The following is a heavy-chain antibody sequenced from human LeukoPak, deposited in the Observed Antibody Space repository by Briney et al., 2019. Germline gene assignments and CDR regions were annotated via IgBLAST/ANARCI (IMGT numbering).Heavy chain of an antibody. CDR1: GFTFSSYA. J-gene: IGHJ4*02. D-gene: IGHD3-10*01. CDR3: ARVPFTMGYYGSVTFYGFDS. Sequence: GGSLRLSCAASGFTFSSYAMSWVRQAPGKGLEWVSAISGSGGSTYYADSVKGRFTISRDNAKNSLYLQMNSLRVEDTAVFYCARVPFTMGYYGSVTFYGFDSWGQGTLVTVSS. V-gene: IGHV3-23*01. CDR2: ISGSGGST.